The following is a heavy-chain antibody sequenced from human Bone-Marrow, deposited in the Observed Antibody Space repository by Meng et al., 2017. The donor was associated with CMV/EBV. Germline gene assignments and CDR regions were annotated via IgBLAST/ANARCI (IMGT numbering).Heavy chain of an antibody. D-gene: IGHD1-26*01. V-gene: IGHV3-30*02. CDR1: GFTFSSYG. J-gene: IGHJ4*02. CDR3: ASIVGAAGYYFRVPQDY. CDR2: IRYDGSNK. Sequence: GESLKISCAASGFTFSSYGMHWVRQAPGKGLEWVAFIRYDGSNKYYADSVKGRFTISRDNSKNTPYLQMNSLRAEDTAVYYCASIVGAAGYYFRVPQDYWGQGTLVTGSS.